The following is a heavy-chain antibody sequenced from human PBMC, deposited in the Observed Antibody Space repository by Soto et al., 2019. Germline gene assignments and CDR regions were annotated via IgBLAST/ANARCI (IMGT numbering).Heavy chain of an antibody. CDR2: IYSGGRT. Sequence: PGGSLRLSCAASGFTVSNNYMSWVRQAPGKGLEWISVIYSGGRTYYADSVKGRFSTSRDNSKNTLYLQMKSLRVEDTAVYYCARDPREKNGVDVWGQGTTVTVSS. V-gene: IGHV3-53*01. CDR1: GFTVSNNY. J-gene: IGHJ6*02. CDR3: ARDPREKNGVDV.